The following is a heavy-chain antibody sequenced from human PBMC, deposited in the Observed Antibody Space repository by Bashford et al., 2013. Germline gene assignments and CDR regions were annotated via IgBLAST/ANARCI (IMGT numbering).Heavy chain of an antibody. V-gene: IGHV4-59*01. Sequence: ETLSLTCTVSGDSISNYHWSWIRQSPGKGLEFIGYVHYSGSANYNPSLESRVTMSVDTSKNQLSLKVGSVSAADTAIYYCARDIRMVWGELSFLGAFDIWGRRDNGHRLL. CDR1: GDSISNYH. J-gene: IGHJ3*02. D-gene: IGHD3-16*02. CDR3: ARDIRMVWGELSFLGAFDI. CDR2: VHYSGSA.